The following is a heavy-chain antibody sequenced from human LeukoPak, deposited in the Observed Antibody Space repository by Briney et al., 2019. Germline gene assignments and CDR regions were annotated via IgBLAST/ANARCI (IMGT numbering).Heavy chain of an antibody. CDR1: GFTFSSYS. V-gene: IGHV3-21*01. CDR2: ISSSSSYI. Sequence: GGSLRLSRAASGFTFSSYSMNWVRQAPGKGLEWVSSISSSSSYIYYADSVKGRFTISRDNAKNSLYLQMNSLRAEDTAVYYCARVPTPIVVGNDYWGQGTLVTVSS. J-gene: IGHJ4*02. D-gene: IGHD2-21*01. CDR3: ARVPTPIVVGNDY.